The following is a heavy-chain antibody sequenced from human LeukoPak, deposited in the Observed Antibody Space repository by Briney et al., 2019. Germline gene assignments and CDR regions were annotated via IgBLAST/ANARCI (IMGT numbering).Heavy chain of an antibody. CDR3: ASPGMVREWDPRGYYFGY. V-gene: IGHV1-69*06. CDR2: IIPIFGTA. J-gene: IGHJ4*02. CDR1: GGTFSSYA. D-gene: IGHD3-10*01. Sequence: ASVKVSCKASGGTFSSYAISWVRQAPGQGLEWMGGIIPIFGTANYAQKFQGRVTITADKSTSTAYMELSSLRSEDTAVYYCASPGMVREWDPRGYYFGYWGQGTLVTVSS.